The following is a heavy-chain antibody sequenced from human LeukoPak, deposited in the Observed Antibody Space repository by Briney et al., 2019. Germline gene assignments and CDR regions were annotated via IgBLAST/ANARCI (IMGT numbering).Heavy chain of an antibody. J-gene: IGHJ5*02. CDR3: ARLLLNWGYDP. CDR2: INHSGST. D-gene: IGHD7-27*01. Sequence: LETLSLTCAVYGGSFSGYYWSWIRQPPGKGLEWIGEINHSGSTNYNPSLKSRVTISVDTSKNQFSLKLSSVTAADTAVYYCARLLLNWGYDPWGQGTLVTVSS. V-gene: IGHV4-34*01. CDR1: GGSFSGYY.